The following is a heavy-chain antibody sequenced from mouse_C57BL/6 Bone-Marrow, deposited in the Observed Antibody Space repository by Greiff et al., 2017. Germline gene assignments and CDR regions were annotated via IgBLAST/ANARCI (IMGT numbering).Heavy chain of an antibody. V-gene: IGHV1-81*01. CDR3: ARGDDDYVWYMDD. CDR2: INPKSGTT. CDR1: GYTFTSYC. D-gene: IGHD2-13*01. J-gene: IGHJ1*03. Sequence: VQLQQSGAELVRPGASVKLSCKASGYTFTSYCISWVKQSTGQGLEWIGEINPKSGTTNYNEKFKGKATLTVDKSSSTAYMELRSLTSEDSAVYYCARGDDDYVWYMDDWGKGTTVTVSS.